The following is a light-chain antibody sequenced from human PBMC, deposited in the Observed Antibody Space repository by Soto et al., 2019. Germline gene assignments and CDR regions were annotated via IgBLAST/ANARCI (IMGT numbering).Light chain of an antibody. CDR1: QSIDSW. V-gene: IGKV1-5*01. Sequence: DTQMTQFPSTLSASVGDRVSITCRASQSIDSWLAWYQQKPGKAPKLLIYDASSLESGVPPRFSGSGSGTEFTLTISSLQPDDFATYYCQQYHSYPITFGQGTKVDIK. J-gene: IGKJ1*01. CDR2: DAS. CDR3: QQYHSYPIT.